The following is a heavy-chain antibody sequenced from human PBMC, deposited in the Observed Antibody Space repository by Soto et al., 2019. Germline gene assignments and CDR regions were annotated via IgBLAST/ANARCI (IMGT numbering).Heavy chain of an antibody. Sequence: EVQLLESGGGLVQPGGSLRLSCAVSGFKFSGSAMSWVRQGPGKGLEWISVISGSGGSTYYADSVQGRFTISRDNSENMLYLQLNSLRADDTGVYYCAKDRFARIRGRNWFDPWGQGTLVTVSS. CDR1: GFKFSGSA. CDR2: ISGSGGST. V-gene: IGHV3-23*01. D-gene: IGHD3-10*01. CDR3: AKDRFARIRGRNWFDP. J-gene: IGHJ5*02.